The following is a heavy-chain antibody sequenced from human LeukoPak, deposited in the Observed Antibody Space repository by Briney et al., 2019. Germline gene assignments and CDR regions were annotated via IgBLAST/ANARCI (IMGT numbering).Heavy chain of an antibody. J-gene: IGHJ4*02. CDR2: IKEVGSEK. V-gene: IGHV3-7*01. D-gene: IGHD2-2*02. Sequence: GGSLRLSCAASGFTFSRSWMSWVRQAPGKGLEWVAKIKEVGSEKTYVDSVKGRFTISRDNAKNSLYLQLSSLGAEDTALYYCARAATYCSSTSCYNDYWGQGTLVTVSS. CDR3: ARAATYCSSTSCYNDY. CDR1: GFTFSRSW.